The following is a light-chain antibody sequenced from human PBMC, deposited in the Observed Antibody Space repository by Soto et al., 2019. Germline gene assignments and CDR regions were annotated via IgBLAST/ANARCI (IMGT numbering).Light chain of an antibody. CDR2: KVS. J-gene: IGKJ5*01. CDR1: QSLVYSDGNTY. CDR3: MQGTHWPLSIT. V-gene: IGKV2-30*01. Sequence: DVVMTQSPLSLPVTLGQPASISCRSSQSLVYSDGNTYLNWFQQRPGQSPRRLVYKVSNRDSGVPDRVSGSGSGTDFTLKISRVEADDVGLYYCMQGTHWPLSITLGQGTRLEIK.